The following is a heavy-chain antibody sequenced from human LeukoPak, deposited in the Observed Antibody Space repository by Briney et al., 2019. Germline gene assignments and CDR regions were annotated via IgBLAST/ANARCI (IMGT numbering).Heavy chain of an antibody. Sequence: SETLSLTCTVSGGSISNYYWNWIRQPAGKELEWIGRIYISGATHYNPSLKSRVTLSVDSSKNQFSLKLSSVAAADTAVYYCARDPFRSSFDSWGQGTLVTVSS. CDR2: IYISGAT. CDR3: ARDPFRSSFDS. J-gene: IGHJ4*02. CDR1: GGSISNYY. D-gene: IGHD1-26*01. V-gene: IGHV4-4*07.